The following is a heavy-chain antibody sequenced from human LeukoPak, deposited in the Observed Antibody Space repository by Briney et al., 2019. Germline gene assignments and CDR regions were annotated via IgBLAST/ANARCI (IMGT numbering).Heavy chain of an antibody. CDR2: IYSSGST. Sequence: SETLSLTCTVSGGSISSYYWSWIRQPAGKGLERIGRIYSSGSTNHNPSLKSRVTMSVDTSKNQFSLKLSSVTAADTAVYCCARQYDYWGQGTLVTVSS. CDR3: ARQYDY. D-gene: IGHD4-11*01. J-gene: IGHJ4*02. V-gene: IGHV4-4*07. CDR1: GGSISSYY.